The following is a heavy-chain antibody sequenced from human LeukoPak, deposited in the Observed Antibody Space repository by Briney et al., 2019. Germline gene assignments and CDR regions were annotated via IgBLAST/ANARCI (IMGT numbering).Heavy chain of an antibody. J-gene: IGHJ4*02. D-gene: IGHD3-10*01. CDR2: ISYDGSNK. V-gene: IGHV3-30*18. CDR1: GFTFSSYG. Sequence: GGSLRLSCAASGFTFSSYGMHWVRQAPGKGLEWVAVISYDGSNKYYADSVKGRFTISRDNSKNTLYLQMNSLRAEDTAVYYCAKGPQELAPKYYFDYWGQGTLVTVSS. CDR3: AKGPQELAPKYYFDY.